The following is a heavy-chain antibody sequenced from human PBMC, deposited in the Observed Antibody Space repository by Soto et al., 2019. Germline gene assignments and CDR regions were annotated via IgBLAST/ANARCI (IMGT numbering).Heavy chain of an antibody. Sequence: GGSLRLSCAASGFTFSSYSMNWVRQAPGKGLEWVSSISSSSSYIYYADSVKGRFTISRDNAKNSLYLQMNSLRAEDTAVYYCVSIMYSSSWFDYWGQGTLVTVSS. CDR2: ISSSSSYI. CDR3: VSIMYSSSWFDY. J-gene: IGHJ4*02. D-gene: IGHD6-13*01. CDR1: GFTFSSYS. V-gene: IGHV3-21*01.